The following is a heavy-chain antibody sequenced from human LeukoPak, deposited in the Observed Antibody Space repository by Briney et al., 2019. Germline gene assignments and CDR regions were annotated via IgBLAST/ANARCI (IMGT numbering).Heavy chain of an antibody. Sequence: SETLSLTCTVSGGSISSSSYYWGWIRQPPGKGLEWIGSIYYSGSTYCNPSLKSRVTISVDTSKNQFSLKLSSVTAADTAVCYCARTPDYGQTFDYWGQGTLVTVSS. J-gene: IGHJ4*02. CDR1: GGSISSSSYY. CDR2: IYYSGST. D-gene: IGHD4-17*01. V-gene: IGHV4-39*01. CDR3: ARTPDYGQTFDY.